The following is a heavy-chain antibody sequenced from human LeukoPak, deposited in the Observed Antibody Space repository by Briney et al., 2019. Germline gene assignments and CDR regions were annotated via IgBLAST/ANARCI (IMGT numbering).Heavy chain of an antibody. CDR1: GYTFTSYG. CDR3: AREIREDFWSGLATGWFDP. J-gene: IGHJ5*02. V-gene: IGHV1-18*01. D-gene: IGHD3-3*01. CDR2: ISAYNGNT. Sequence: ASVKVSCKASGYTFTSYGISWVRQAPGQGLEWMGWISAYNGNTNYAQKLQGRVTITTDESTSTAYMELSSLRSEDTAVYYCAREIREDFWSGLATGWFDPWGQGTLVTVSS.